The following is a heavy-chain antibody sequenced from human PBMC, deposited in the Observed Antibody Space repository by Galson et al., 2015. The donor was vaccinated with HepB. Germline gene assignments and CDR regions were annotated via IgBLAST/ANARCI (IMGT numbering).Heavy chain of an antibody. J-gene: IGHJ5*02. CDR1: GYTFTSYG. D-gene: IGHD2-15*01. Sequence: SVKVSCKASGYTFTSYGISWVRQAPGQGLEWMGWTSAYNGNTNYAQKLQGRVTMTTDTSTSTAYMELRSLRSDDTAVYYCASTRRPGYCSGGSCFPTSGPWGQGTLVTVSS. V-gene: IGHV1-18*01. CDR2: TSAYNGNT. CDR3: ASTRRPGYCSGGSCFPTSGP.